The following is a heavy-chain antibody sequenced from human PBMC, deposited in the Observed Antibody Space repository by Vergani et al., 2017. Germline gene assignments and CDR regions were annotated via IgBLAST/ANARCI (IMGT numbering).Heavy chain of an antibody. V-gene: IGHV3-21*01. CDR1: GFAFSRYA. J-gene: IGHJ3*01. CDR2: ISGNNDDV. CDR3: VSYVRVSRT. Sequence: EVQLLESGGRLVQPGGPLRLSCVACGFAFSRYAMSWVRQAPGKGLEGFSSISGNNDDVYYAEPVKGQFTISRDNAKNSLYLYMGSLRAEDTAVYYCVSYVRVSRTWGQGTLVAVSS. D-gene: IGHD3-10*02.